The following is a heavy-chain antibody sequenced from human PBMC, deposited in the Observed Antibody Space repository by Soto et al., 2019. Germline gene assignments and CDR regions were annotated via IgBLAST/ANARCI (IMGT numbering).Heavy chain of an antibody. D-gene: IGHD2-2*01. Sequence: ASVKVSCKASGYTFTGYYMHWVRQAPGQGLEWMGWINPNSGGTNYAQKFQGWVTMTRDTSISTAYIELSRLRSDDTAVYYCARGGIVVVPAAPPSAFDIWGQGTMVTVS. CDR3: ARGGIVVVPAAPPSAFDI. CDR2: INPNSGGT. J-gene: IGHJ3*02. V-gene: IGHV1-2*04. CDR1: GYTFTGYY.